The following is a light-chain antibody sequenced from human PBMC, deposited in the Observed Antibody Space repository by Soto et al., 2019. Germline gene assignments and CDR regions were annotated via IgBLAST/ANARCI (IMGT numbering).Light chain of an antibody. CDR1: QDIKRF. CDR2: TIF. J-gene: IGKJ4*01. V-gene: IGKV1-9*01. CDR3: QQVNTYPVT. Sequence: DVQLTQSPSFLAASVGDRLTITCRSSQDIKRFLAWYQQKPGKDPKLLIYTIFTLQSGVPSRFSGSGSGTEFTLTISSLQPDDFATYYCQQVNTYPVTFGGGTKVEI.